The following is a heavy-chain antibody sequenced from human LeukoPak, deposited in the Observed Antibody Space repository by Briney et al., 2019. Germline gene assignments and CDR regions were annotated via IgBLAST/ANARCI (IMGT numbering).Heavy chain of an antibody. V-gene: IGHV4-4*07. CDR2: SYTSGST. CDR1: GGSVSSYY. D-gene: IGHD5-18*01. CDR3: AREVQLWFRGNYYYYMDV. J-gene: IGHJ6*03. Sequence: SETLSLTRTVSGGSVSSYYWSWIRQPAGKGLEWIARSYTSGSTNYNPSLKSRVTMSVDTSKNQFSLKLSSVTAADTAVYYCAREVQLWFRGNYYYYMDVWGKGTTVTVSS.